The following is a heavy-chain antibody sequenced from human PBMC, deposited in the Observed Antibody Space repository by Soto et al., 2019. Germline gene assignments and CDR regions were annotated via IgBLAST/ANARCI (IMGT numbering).Heavy chain of an antibody. J-gene: IGHJ6*03. CDR2: FDPEDGET. V-gene: IGHV1-24*01. CDR1: GYTLTELS. Sequence: ASVKVSCKVSGYTLTELSMHWVRQAPGKGLEWMGGFDPEDGETIYAQKFQGRVTMTEDTSTDTAYMELSSLRSEDTAVYYCAAILTGYYSPLYYYYYMDVWGKGTTVTVSS. D-gene: IGHD3-9*01. CDR3: AAILTGYYSPLYYYYYMDV.